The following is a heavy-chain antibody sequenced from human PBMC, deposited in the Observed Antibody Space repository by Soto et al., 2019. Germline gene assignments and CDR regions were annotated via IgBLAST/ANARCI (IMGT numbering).Heavy chain of an antibody. CDR3: AKDEKYRKWDLLYFDY. CDR1: GLTFSSYA. J-gene: IGHJ4*02. D-gene: IGHD1-26*01. Sequence: PGGSLRLSCAASGLTFSSYAMSWVRQAPGKGLEWVSSISGSGGSTYYADSVKGRFTISRDNSKNTLFLQMNSLSAEDSAVYYCAKDEKYRKWDLLYFDYWGQGILVTVSS. CDR2: ISGSGGST. V-gene: IGHV3-23*01.